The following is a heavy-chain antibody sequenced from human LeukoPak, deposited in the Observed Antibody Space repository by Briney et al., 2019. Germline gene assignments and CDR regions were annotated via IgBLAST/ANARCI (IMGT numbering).Heavy chain of an antibody. D-gene: IGHD3-10*01. CDR3: AKDPYYYGSGSYFVYFDY. V-gene: IGHV3-23*01. J-gene: IGHJ4*02. CDR1: GFTFSSYA. Sequence: GGSLRLSCAASGFTFSSYAMSWVRQAPGKGLEWVSAISGGGGSTYYADSVKGRFTISRDNSKNTLYLQMNSLRAEDTAVYYCAKDPYYYGSGSYFVYFDYWGQGTLVTVSS. CDR2: ISGGGGST.